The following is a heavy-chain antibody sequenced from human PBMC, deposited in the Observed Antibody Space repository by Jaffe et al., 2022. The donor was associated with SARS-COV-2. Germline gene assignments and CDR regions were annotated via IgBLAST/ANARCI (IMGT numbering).Heavy chain of an antibody. CDR3: ARGGSGSYLVDYYYFFMDV. Sequence: EVQLEESGGGLEQPGGSLRLSCAASGFIFSNHELSWVRQAPGKGLEWVSAISGGGDRAYYADPVKGRFTVSRDNSKNTLYLQMNSLRAEDTAVYYCARGGSGSYLVDYYYFFMDVWGKGTTVTVSS. D-gene: IGHD3-10*01. CDR2: ISGGGDRA. V-gene: IGHV3-23*04. CDR1: GFIFSNHE. J-gene: IGHJ6*03.